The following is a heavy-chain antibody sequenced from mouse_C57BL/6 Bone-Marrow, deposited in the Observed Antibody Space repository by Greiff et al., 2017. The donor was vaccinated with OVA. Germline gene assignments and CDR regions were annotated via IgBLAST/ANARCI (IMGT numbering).Heavy chain of an antibody. CDR3: ARHGSSYYAMDY. V-gene: IGHV1-80*01. CDR1: GYAFSSYW. D-gene: IGHD1-1*01. J-gene: IGHJ4*01. CDR2: IYPGDGDT. Sequence: QVQLQQSGAELVKPGASVKISCKASGYAFSSYWMNWVKPRPGKGLEWIGQIYPGDGDTNYHGKFKGKATLPAYKSASTAYMQLSSLTSEDSAVYFCARHGSSYYAMDYWGQGTSVTVSS.